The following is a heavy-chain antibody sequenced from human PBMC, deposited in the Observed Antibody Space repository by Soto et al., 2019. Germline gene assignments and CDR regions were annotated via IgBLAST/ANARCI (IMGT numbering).Heavy chain of an antibody. V-gene: IGHV1-24*01. D-gene: IGHD6-19*01. Sequence: GASVKVSCKVSGYTLTELSMHWVRQAPGKGLEWMGGFDPEDGETIYAQKFQGRVTMTEDTSTDTAYMELSSLRSEDTAVYYCATDSSSGWSRVALGYWGQGTLVTVSS. CDR1: GYTLTELS. J-gene: IGHJ4*02. CDR2: FDPEDGET. CDR3: ATDSSSGWSRVALGY.